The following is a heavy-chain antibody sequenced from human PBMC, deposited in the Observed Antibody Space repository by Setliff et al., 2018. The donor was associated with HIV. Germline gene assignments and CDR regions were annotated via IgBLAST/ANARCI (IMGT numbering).Heavy chain of an antibody. Sequence: SETLSLTCAVSGYSVSTAYYWGWIRQPPGKGLEWIGSVYHSGTTYYNPSLKSRVTISVDMSNNQFSLKVTSVTAADTAVYYCMRGRSITIFGVAYFDFWGQGTQVTVSS. D-gene: IGHD3-3*01. V-gene: IGHV4-38-2*01. CDR3: MRGRSITIFGVAYFDF. J-gene: IGHJ4*02. CDR2: VYHSGTT. CDR1: GYSVSTAYY.